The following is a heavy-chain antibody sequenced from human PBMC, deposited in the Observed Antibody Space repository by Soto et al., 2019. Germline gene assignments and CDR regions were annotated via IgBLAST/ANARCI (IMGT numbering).Heavy chain of an antibody. CDR1: GYTFNNYG. Sequence: SVKVSCKASGYTFNNYGITWVRQAPGQGLEWMGWISPYNGHTNYAQKLQGRVTMTTDTSTSTAYMELRSLRSDDTAVYYCARHRNFFDYWGQGTLVTVSS. CDR3: ARHRNFFDY. V-gene: IGHV1-18*01. J-gene: IGHJ4*02. CDR2: ISPYNGHT.